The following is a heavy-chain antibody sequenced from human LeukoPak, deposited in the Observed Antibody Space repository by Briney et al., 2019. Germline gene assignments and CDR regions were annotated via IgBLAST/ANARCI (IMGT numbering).Heavy chain of an antibody. V-gene: IGHV1-46*03. CDR3: ARDGAFRMGVVRVGYYYYMDV. D-gene: IGHD3-3*01. J-gene: IGHJ6*03. Sequence: ASVKVSCKASGYTFTSYGINWVRQAPGQGLEWMGIINPSGGSTSYAQKFQGRVTMTRDTSTSTVYMELSSLRSEDTAVYYCARDGAFRMGVVRVGYYYYMDVWGKGTTVTVSS. CDR2: INPSGGST. CDR1: GYTFTSYG.